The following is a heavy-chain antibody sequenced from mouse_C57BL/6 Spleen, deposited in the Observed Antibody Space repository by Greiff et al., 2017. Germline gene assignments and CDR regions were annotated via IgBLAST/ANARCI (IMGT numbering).Heavy chain of an antibody. CDR3: ARHPHDGYYDAMDY. V-gene: IGHV1-53*01. D-gene: IGHD2-3*01. CDR1: GYTFTSYW. CDR2: INPSNGGT. Sequence: QVQLQQPGTELVKPGASVKLSCKASGYTFTSYWMHWVKQRPGQGLEWIGNINPSNGGTTYNEKFKSKATLTVDKASSTAYMQLSSLTSEDSAVYYCARHPHDGYYDAMDYWGQGTSVTVSS. J-gene: IGHJ4*01.